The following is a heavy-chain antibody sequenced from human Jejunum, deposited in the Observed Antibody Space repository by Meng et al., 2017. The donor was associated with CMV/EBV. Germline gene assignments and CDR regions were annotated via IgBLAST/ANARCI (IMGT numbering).Heavy chain of an antibody. CDR2: FSSSRNT. J-gene: IGHJ4*02. CDR3: ARGESRGYYYFDY. V-gene: IGHV4-4*07. D-gene: IGHD3-22*01. CDR1: DDSIYHLF. Sequence: EDLPESGPSLRCPSETLPLTCGVSDDSIYHLFLSWIRQPAGKKLEWIVRFSSSRNTNYIPSFKSRVFIALDTSNNQLYLKLTSVTAADKAFYYCARGESRGYYYFDYWGQGILVTVSS.